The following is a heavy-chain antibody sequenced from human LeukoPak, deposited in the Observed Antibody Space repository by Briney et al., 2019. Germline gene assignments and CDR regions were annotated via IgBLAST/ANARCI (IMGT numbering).Heavy chain of an antibody. V-gene: IGHV3-23*01. CDR1: GLTFSTYV. CDR2: ISESGGST. J-gene: IGHJ6*02. CDR3: GRYYVMDV. Sequence: GGSLRLSCAASGLTFSTYVMNWVRQAPGKGLEWVSTISESGGSTYYADSVKGRFTISRDNSKSALYLQMNSLRAEDTAVYYCGRYYVMDVWGQGTSVTVSS.